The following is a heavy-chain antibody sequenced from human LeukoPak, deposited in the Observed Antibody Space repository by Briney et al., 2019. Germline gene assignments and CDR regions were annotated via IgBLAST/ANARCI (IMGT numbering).Heavy chain of an antibody. CDR2: TYYRSKWYN. Sequence: SQTLSLTCAISGDSVSSNSAAWICISPSPARGLEWLGRTYYRSKWYNDYAVSVTSRITINPNQSKNQFSLQLNSVSPEDTAVYYCAREIRSSGYYFTGGWDDAFDIWGQGTMVTVSS. CDR3: AREIRSSGYYFTGGWDDAFDI. V-gene: IGHV6-1*01. D-gene: IGHD3-22*01. CDR1: GDSVSSNSAA. J-gene: IGHJ3*02.